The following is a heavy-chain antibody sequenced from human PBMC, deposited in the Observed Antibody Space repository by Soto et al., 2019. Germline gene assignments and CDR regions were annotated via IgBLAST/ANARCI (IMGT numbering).Heavy chain of an antibody. CDR1: GFTFNYYW. J-gene: IGHJ3*01. CDR2: IHSDGSTT. CDR3: VRGDKGGFDL. V-gene: IGHV3-74*01. Sequence: EVQLVESEGGLVQRGGSLRLSCAASGFTFNYYWMHWVRQAPGQGLVWVSHIHSDGSTTTYADSVKGRFTISRDNAKNTLYQQMNSLRAEDTAVYSCVRGDKGGFDLWGQGTTVTVSS. D-gene: IGHD2-21*02.